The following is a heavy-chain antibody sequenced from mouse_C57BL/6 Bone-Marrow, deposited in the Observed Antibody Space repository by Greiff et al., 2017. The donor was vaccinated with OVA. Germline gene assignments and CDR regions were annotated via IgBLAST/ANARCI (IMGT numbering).Heavy chain of an antibody. V-gene: IGHV1-53*01. J-gene: IGHJ3*01. D-gene: IGHD2-3*01. CDR3: ARSGGYYPAWFAY. CDR2: INPSNGGT. CDR1: GYTFTSYW. Sequence: QVQLQQPGPELVKPGASVKLSCKASGYTFTSYWMHWVKQRPGQGLEWIGNINPSNGGTNYNEKFKSKATLTVDKSSSTAYMQLSSLTSEDSAVYYCARSGGYYPAWFAYWGQGTLVTVSA.